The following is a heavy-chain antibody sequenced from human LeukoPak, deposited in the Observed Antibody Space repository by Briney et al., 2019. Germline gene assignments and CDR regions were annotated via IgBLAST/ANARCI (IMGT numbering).Heavy chain of an antibody. J-gene: IGHJ4*02. V-gene: IGHV4-39*07. D-gene: IGHD6-13*01. CDR2: INHSGST. CDR3: ARVVIAAAGIDY. CDR1: GGSISSSSYF. Sequence: SETLSLTCTVSGGSISSSSYFWGWIRQPPGKGLEWIGEINHSGSTNYNPSLKSRVTISVDTSKNQFSLKLSSVTAADTAVYYCARVVIAAAGIDYWGQGTLVTVSS.